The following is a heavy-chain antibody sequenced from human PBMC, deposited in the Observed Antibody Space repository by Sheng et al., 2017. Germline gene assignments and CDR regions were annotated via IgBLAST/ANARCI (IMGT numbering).Heavy chain of an antibody. V-gene: IGHV3-15*01. CDR2: IKTKTDGGTT. J-gene: IGHJ4*02. CDR3: TTAIRWIQQGPDY. CDR1: GFTFSNVW. D-gene: IGHD1-1*01. Sequence: EVQLVESGGDLVEPGGSLRLSCAASGFTFSNVWMSWVRQAPGKGLEWVGRIKTKTDGGTTDFAAPVKGRFGISRDDSKNMLFLQMNSLKAEDTAIYYCTTAIRWIQQGPDYWGQGTLVTVSS.